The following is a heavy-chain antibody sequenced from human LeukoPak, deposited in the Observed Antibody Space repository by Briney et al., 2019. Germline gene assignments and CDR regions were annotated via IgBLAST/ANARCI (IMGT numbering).Heavy chain of an antibody. V-gene: IGHV1-46*01. J-gene: IGHJ4*02. CDR2: IDPNGGTT. D-gene: IGHD4-17*01. CDR3: AREGGTREYNGDTWRHFLDF. Sequence: ASVKVSCKASGYSFSVYSIDWVRQAPGQGLEWVGTIDPNGGTTSLAQKFQGRVTLTRDMSTNTVSMELRSLRPEDTAVYFCAREGGTREYNGDTWRHFLDFWGQGTLVTVSA. CDR1: GYSFSVYS.